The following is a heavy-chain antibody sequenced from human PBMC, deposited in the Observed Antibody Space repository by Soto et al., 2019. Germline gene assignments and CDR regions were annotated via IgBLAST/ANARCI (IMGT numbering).Heavy chain of an antibody. D-gene: IGHD4-17*01. Sequence: ASVKVSCKASGGTFSSYAISWVRQAPGQGLEWMGGIIPIFGTANYAQKFQGRVTITADKSTSTAYMELSSLRSEDTAVYYCASQAVTRNFDYWGQRTLVTVSS. CDR1: GGTFSSYA. V-gene: IGHV1-69*06. J-gene: IGHJ4*02. CDR3: ASQAVTRNFDY. CDR2: IIPIFGTA.